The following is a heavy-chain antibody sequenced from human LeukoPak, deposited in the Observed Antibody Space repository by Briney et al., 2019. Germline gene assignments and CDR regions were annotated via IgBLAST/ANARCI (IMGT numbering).Heavy chain of an antibody. CDR1: GGSFSGYY. Sequence: SETLSLTCAVYGGSFSGYYWSWIRQPPGKGLEWIGEINHSGGTNYNPSLKSRVTISVDTSKNQFSLKLSSVTAADTAVYYCARGQGFGSSWYYYWGQGTLVTVSS. J-gene: IGHJ4*02. CDR2: INHSGGT. D-gene: IGHD6-13*01. CDR3: ARGQGFGSSWYYY. V-gene: IGHV4-34*01.